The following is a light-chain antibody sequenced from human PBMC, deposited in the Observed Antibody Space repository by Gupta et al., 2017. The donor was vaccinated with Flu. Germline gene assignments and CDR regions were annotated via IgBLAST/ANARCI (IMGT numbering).Light chain of an antibody. Sequence: EIVMTQSPATLSLSPGEGVTLSCRASQSISSNLAWYQQRPGQPPRLVLYGASMRATDIPARFTGGGSGTEFTLTIISLQSEDFAIYHCHQDHSRAWTFGQGTRLEFK. CDR3: HQDHSRAWT. CDR1: QSISSN. CDR2: GAS. J-gene: IGKJ1*01. V-gene: IGKV3-15*01.